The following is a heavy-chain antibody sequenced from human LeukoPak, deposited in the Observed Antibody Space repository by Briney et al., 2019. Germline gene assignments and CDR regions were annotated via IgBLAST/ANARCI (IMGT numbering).Heavy chain of an antibody. D-gene: IGHD3-9*01. CDR3: ARGVVDFDWLWESDY. Sequence: SGGSLRLSCAASGFIFRSYTMNWVRQAPGKGLEWVSSISSTSSYIYYADSVKGRFTISRDNAKNSLYLQMNSLRAEDTAVYYCARGVVDFDWLWESDYWGQGTLVTVSS. CDR2: ISSTSSYI. J-gene: IGHJ4*02. CDR1: GFIFRSYT. V-gene: IGHV3-21*01.